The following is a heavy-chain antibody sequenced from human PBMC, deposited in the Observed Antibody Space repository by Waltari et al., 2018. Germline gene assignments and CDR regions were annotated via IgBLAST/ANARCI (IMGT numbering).Heavy chain of an antibody. J-gene: IGHJ4*02. Sequence: QITLKESGPTLVKPTQTLTLTCTFSGFSLSTSGVGVGWIRQPPGKALEWLALIYWDDDKRYSPSLKSRLTITKDTSKNHVVLTITNMDPVDTATYYCAHEKLELRVVDYWGQGTLVTVSS. CDR3: AHEKLELRVVDY. CDR2: IYWDDDK. D-gene: IGHD1-7*01. CDR1: GFSLSTSGVG. V-gene: IGHV2-5*02.